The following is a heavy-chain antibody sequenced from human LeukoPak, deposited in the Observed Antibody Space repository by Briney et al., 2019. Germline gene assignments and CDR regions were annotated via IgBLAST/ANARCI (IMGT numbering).Heavy chain of an antibody. CDR2: ISGSGGST. J-gene: IGHJ4*02. V-gene: IGHV3-23*01. CDR1: GFTFSSYA. CDR3: AKVKGGALLWFGELSYFDY. Sequence: GGSLRLSCAASGFTFSSYAMSWVRQAPGKGLEWVSAISGSGGSTYYADSVKGRFTISRDNSKNTLYLQMNSLRAEDTAVYYCAKVKGGALLWFGELSYFDYWGQGTLVTVSS. D-gene: IGHD3-10*01.